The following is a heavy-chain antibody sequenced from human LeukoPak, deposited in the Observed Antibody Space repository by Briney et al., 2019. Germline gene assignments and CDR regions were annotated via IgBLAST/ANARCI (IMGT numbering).Heavy chain of an antibody. CDR2: ISTSGST. D-gene: IGHD2-2*03. V-gene: IGHV4-4*07. CDR1: GGSISDYY. J-gene: IGHJ5*02. Sequence: PSETLSLTCTVSGGSISDYYWSWIRLPAGKGLEWIGRISTSGSTDYNPSLKGRVTMSVDTSKNQFSLKLNSVTAADTAVYYCARGSAETWIWFDPWGQGTLVTVSS. CDR3: ARGSAETWIWFDP.